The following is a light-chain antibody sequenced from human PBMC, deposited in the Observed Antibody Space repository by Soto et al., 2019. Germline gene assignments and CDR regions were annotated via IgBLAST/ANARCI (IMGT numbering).Light chain of an antibody. CDR3: QQYDSYPLT. CDR2: KAS. V-gene: IGKV1-5*03. J-gene: IGKJ4*01. Sequence: DIQMTQSPSTMSASVGDRGIITCRASQSVSGWLAWYQQRPGKAPNLLIYKASTLKTGVPLRFSGSGSGTEFTLTISTLQPDDFATYYCQQYDSYPLTFGGGTKVEIK. CDR1: QSVSGW.